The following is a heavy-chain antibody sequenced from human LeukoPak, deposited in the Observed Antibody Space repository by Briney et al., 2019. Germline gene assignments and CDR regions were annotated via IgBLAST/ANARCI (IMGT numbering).Heavy chain of an antibody. CDR1: GCTFSSYA. CDR3: ARAKGYSYGYYYYYHYMDV. V-gene: IGHV1-69*05. D-gene: IGHD5-18*01. CDR2: IIPIFGTA. Sequence: GASVKVSCQASGCTFSSYAISWVRQAPGQGLEWMGGIIPIFGTANYAQKFQGRVTITTDDSTSTAYMELSSLRSEDTAVYYCARAKGYSYGYYYYYHYMDVWGKGTTVTVSS. J-gene: IGHJ6*03.